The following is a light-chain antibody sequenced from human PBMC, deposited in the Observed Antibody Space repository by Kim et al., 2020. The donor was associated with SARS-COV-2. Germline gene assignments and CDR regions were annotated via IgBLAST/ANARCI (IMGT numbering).Light chain of an antibody. J-gene: IGLJ2*01. CDR3: NSRDNNDNVL. Sequence: SSELTQDPAVSVALGQTVRITCQGDSLRTYYTTWFQQKPGQAPIVVFYGKNNRPSGIPDRLSGSSPGNTASLTITATQAGDEADYYCNSRDNNDNVLFGG. CDR1: SLRTYY. V-gene: IGLV3-19*01. CDR2: GKN.